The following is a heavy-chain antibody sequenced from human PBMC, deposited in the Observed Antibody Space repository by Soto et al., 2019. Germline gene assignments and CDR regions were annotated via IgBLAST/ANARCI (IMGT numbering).Heavy chain of an antibody. J-gene: IGHJ4*02. CDR2: IYNDGSYT. CDR3: TRGPRPISTGTGAY. CDR1: GFIFKMYW. Sequence: GGSLRLSCAASGFIFKMYWMHWVRQTPGEGLVWISRIYNDGSYTDYADSVKGRFTISRDNVNDTLYLQMNNLRAEDSGLYYCTRGPRPISTGTGAYWGQGTQVTVSS. V-gene: IGHV3-74*01. D-gene: IGHD3-10*01.